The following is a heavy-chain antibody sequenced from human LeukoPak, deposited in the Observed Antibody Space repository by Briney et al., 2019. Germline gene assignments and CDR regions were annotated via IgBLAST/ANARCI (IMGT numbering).Heavy chain of an antibody. Sequence: SVTVSCKASGGTFSSYAISWVRQAPGQGLEWMGGIIPIFGTANYAQKFQGRVTITTDESTSTAYMELSSLRSEDTAVYYCARTTSDDSSGYYSDPLDYWGQGTLVTVSS. J-gene: IGHJ4*02. V-gene: IGHV1-69*05. CDR3: ARTTSDDSSGYYSDPLDY. CDR2: IIPIFGTA. CDR1: GGTFSSYA. D-gene: IGHD3-22*01.